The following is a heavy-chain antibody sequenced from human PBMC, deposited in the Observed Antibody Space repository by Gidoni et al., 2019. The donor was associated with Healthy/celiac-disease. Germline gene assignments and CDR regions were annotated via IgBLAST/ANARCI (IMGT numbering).Heavy chain of an antibody. D-gene: IGHD3-10*01. J-gene: IGHJ5*02. CDR2: ISGSGRST. CDR3: ARDCVAVRRGNWFDP. CDR1: GFIFRGYA. Sequence: DGQLLAYGGGLVQPGGSLTRSCAASGFIFRGYAMRWVSQAPGTGLEWVSAISGSGRSTYYADSVKGRCTISRDNSKNTLYLQRNSRIAEDTAVYDCARDCVAVRRGNWFDPWGQGTLVTVSS. V-gene: IGHV3-23*01.